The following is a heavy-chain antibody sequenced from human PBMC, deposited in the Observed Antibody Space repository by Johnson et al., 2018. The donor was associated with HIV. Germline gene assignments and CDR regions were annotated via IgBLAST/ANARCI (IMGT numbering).Heavy chain of an antibody. V-gene: IGHV3-66*01. CDR1: GFPVTSNF. J-gene: IGHJ3*02. Sequence: VQLVESGGGVVRPGGSLRLSCTASGFPVTSNFMTWVRQPPGKGLDWVSAVYSTFGTYYADSVRGRFTISRDNSKNSLYLQMNSLRAEDTAVYYCASRSYGYVRHAFDIWGQGTMVTVSS. CDR2: VYSTFGT. CDR3: ASRSYGYVRHAFDI. D-gene: IGHD5-18*01.